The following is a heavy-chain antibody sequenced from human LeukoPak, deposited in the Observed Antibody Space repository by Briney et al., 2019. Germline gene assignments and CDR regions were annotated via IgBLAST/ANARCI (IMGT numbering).Heavy chain of an antibody. V-gene: IGHV4-34*01. CDR2: INRSGST. D-gene: IGHD3-10*01. Sequence: SETLSLTCAVYGGSFSGYYWTWIRQPPGKGLEWIGEINRSGSTSYTPSLKSRVTISVDSSKKQFSLKLSSATAADTAVYYCARGFSYLGGPWGQGTLVTVSS. CDR3: ARGFSYLGGP. CDR1: GGSFSGYY. J-gene: IGHJ5*02.